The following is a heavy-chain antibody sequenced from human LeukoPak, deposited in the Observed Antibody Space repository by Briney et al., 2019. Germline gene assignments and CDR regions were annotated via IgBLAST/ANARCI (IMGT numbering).Heavy chain of an antibody. D-gene: IGHD6-19*01. J-gene: IGHJ5*02. CDR1: GFTFSSHW. Sequence: GGSLRLSCAASGFTFSSHWMHWVRQAPGKGLAWVSSISIDGTTTNYADSVKGRFTISRDNAKNTLYLQMTSLRAEDTAVYYCARGGTSGWSNWFDPWGQGPLVTVSS. CDR2: ISIDGTTT. V-gene: IGHV3-74*01. CDR3: ARGGTSGWSNWFDP.